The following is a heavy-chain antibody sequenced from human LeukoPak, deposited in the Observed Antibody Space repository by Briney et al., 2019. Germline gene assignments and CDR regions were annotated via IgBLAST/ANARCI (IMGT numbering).Heavy chain of an antibody. Sequence: SETLSLTCTVSGDSIRSHFYNWVRQPPGKGLEWIGVTHESESTNYNPSLKGRVTISVDTSKNQFSLRLTSVTAADTAAYYCVIGRGWLPDYWGQGTLVTVSS. CDR3: VIGRGWLPDY. J-gene: IGHJ4*02. D-gene: IGHD5-24*01. CDR1: GDSIRSHF. V-gene: IGHV4-59*11. CDR2: THESEST.